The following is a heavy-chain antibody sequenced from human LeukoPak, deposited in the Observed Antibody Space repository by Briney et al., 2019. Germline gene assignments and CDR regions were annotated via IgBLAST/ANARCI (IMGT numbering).Heavy chain of an antibody. D-gene: IGHD6-19*01. CDR1: GFIVDDYA. V-gene: IGHV3-43*02. J-gene: IGHJ3*02. CDR2: ISGDGGST. CDR3: AKDILSEQWHDAFDI. Sequence: GGSLRLSCAASGFIVDDYAMYWVRHAPGKGLEWVSLISGDGGSTYYADSVKGRFTISRDNSKNSLFLQMNSLRTEDTALCYCAKDILSEQWHDAFDIWGQGTMVTVSS.